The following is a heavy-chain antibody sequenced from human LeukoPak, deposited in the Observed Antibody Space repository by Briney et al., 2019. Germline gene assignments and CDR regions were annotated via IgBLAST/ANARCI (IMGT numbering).Heavy chain of an antibody. CDR3: ARVGCSSTSCPFDY. D-gene: IGHD2-2*01. J-gene: IGHJ4*02. CDR1: GYTFTSYG. Sequence: ASVKVSCKAPGYTFTSYGISWVRQAPGQGLEWMGWISAYNGNTNYAQKLQGRVTMTTDTSTSTAYMELRSLRSDDTAVYYCARVGCSSTSCPFDYWGQGTLVTVSS. V-gene: IGHV1-18*01. CDR2: ISAYNGNT.